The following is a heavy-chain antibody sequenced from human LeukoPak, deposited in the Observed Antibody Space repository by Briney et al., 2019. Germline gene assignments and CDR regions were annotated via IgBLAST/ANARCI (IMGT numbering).Heavy chain of an antibody. D-gene: IGHD3-10*01. CDR1: GGSISSGGYY. CDR3: ARVSSGSYYKFDY. CDR2: IYNSGNS. J-gene: IGHJ4*02. V-gene: IGHV4-31*03. Sequence: SQTLSLTCTVSGGSISSGGYYWSWIRQHPGKGLEWIGYIYNSGNSYYNPSHKSRVTISVDTSKNQFSLKLSSVTAADTAVYYCARVSSGSYYKFDYWGQGTLVTVSS.